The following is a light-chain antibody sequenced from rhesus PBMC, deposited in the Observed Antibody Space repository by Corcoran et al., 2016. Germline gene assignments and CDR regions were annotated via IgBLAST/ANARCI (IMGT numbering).Light chain of an antibody. CDR3: QQGYTTPFT. CDR2: AVS. V-gene: IGKV1-33*02. Sequence: DIQMSQSPSSLSASVGDKVTITCRASQDISNSLAWYQQKPGKAPKLLMYAVSTLEAGVPSRFRGSRSGPDFTLTINSLQPEDFATYFCQQGYTTPFTFGPGTKLEIK. CDR1: QDISNS. J-gene: IGKJ3*01.